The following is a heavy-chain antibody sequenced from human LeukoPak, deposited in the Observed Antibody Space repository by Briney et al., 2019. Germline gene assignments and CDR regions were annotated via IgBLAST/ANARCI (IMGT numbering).Heavy chain of an antibody. J-gene: IGHJ4*02. CDR3: ARASSSGYYGDY. Sequence: SETLSLTCTVSGDSISRYYWSWIRQPAGKGLEWIGRIYNGGIITYNPSLKSRVTMSVDTSKNQFSLKLSSVTAADTAVYYCARASSSGYYGDYWGQGTLVTVSS. CDR1: GDSISRYY. CDR2: IYNGGII. V-gene: IGHV4-4*07. D-gene: IGHD3-22*01.